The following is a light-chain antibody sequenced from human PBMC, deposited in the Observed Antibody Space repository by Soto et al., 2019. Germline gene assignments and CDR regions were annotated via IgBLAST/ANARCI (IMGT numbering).Light chain of an antibody. CDR1: QSISSN. CDR2: DAS. Sequence: EIVMTQSPATLSVSPGEGATLSCRASQSISSNLAWYQQKPGQAPRLVIFDASTRATGIPDRFTGRGSGTEFTPTISSLQSEDSAVYFCQQYNDWPTITFGGGTKLDIK. V-gene: IGKV3-15*01. J-gene: IGKJ4*01. CDR3: QQYNDWPTIT.